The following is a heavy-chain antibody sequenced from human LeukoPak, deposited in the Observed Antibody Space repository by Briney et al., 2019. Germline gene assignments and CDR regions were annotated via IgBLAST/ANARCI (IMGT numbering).Heavy chain of an antibody. V-gene: IGHV4-34*01. Sequence: SETLSLTCAVYGGSLSGYYWSWIRQPPGKGLEWIGEINDSGSTNYNPSLKTRVTISVDTSNNYFSLKLNSVTAADTAVYYCARGLLFGVVVPAAIHNYYGMDVWGQGTTVTVSS. J-gene: IGHJ6*02. CDR2: INDSGST. CDR1: GGSLSGYY. CDR3: ARGLLFGVVVPAAIHNYYGMDV. D-gene: IGHD2-2*01.